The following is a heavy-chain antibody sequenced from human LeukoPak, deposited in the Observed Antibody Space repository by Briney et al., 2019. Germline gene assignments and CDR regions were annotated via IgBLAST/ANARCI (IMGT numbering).Heavy chain of an antibody. CDR2: INEDGRED. CDR1: GFTFSRYY. Sequence: GGSLRLSXAASGFTFSRYYMSWVRQAPGKGLEWVADINEDGREDYYVDSVNGRFTISRDNAKNSLYLQMNSLRGEDTAVYYCARDPAQNCGGSRCWAGFDVWGQGTMITVSS. CDR3: ARDPAQNCGGSRCWAGFDV. J-gene: IGHJ3*01. V-gene: IGHV3-7*01. D-gene: IGHD2-21*01.